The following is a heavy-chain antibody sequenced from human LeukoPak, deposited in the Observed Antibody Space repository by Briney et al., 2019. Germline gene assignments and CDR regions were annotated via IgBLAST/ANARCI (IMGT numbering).Heavy chain of an antibody. Sequence: SVKVSCKASGGTFSSYAISWVRQAPGQRLEWMGRIIPILGIANYAQKFQGRVTITADKSTSTAYMELSSLRSEDTAVYYCARNSGSYPPYYFDHWGQGTLVTVSS. CDR2: IIPILGIA. V-gene: IGHV1-69*04. CDR3: ARNSGSYPPYYFDH. D-gene: IGHD1-26*01. CDR1: GGTFSSYA. J-gene: IGHJ4*02.